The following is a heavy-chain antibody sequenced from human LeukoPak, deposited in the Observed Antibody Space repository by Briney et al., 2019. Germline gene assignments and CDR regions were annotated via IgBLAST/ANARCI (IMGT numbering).Heavy chain of an antibody. CDR2: VYPGDSEI. V-gene: IGHV5-51*01. Sequence: GESLKISCKGSGSRFSNYWIAWVRQMPGKGLEWMGIVYPGDSEIRYSPSSHGQLTISGDKSISTAYLQWSSLKASDTAIYYCARLSYCGGDCHYSSYFDYWGQGTLVTVSS. D-gene: IGHD2-21*02. CDR1: GSRFSNYW. J-gene: IGHJ4*02. CDR3: ARLSYCGGDCHYSSYFDY.